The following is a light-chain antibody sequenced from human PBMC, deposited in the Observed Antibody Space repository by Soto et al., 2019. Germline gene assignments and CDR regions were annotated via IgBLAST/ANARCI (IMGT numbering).Light chain of an antibody. CDR1: NSRSGSNY. V-gene: IGLV1-47*01. J-gene: IGLJ1*01. CDR2: RND. CDR3: AKWDDSLSLYV. Sequence: QSDLPQPPSASGTPGQRVTISCSTTNSRSGSNYVYWYQQLPGAAPKLLIYRNDQRPSGVPDRFSASKSGTSASLAISGLRSDDEADYSCAKWDDSLSLYVFRTGTKVTV.